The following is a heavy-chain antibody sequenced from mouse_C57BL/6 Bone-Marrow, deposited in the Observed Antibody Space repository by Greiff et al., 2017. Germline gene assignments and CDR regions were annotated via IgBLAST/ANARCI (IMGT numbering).Heavy chain of an antibody. CDR3: ARSLLLAY. V-gene: IGHV1-81*01. Sequence: QVQLKESGAELARPGASVKLSCKASGYTFTSYGISWVKQRTGQGLEWIGEIYPRSGNTYYNEKFKGKATLTADKSSSTAYMGLRSLASEDSAVYFCARSLLLAYWGQGTLVTVSA. D-gene: IGHD1-1*01. J-gene: IGHJ3*01. CDR2: IYPRSGNT. CDR1: GYTFTSYG.